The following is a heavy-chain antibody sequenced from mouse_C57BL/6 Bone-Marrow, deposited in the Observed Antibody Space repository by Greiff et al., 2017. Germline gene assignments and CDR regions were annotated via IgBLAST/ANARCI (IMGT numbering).Heavy chain of an antibody. CDR3: ARTGFAY. Sequence: EVKLMESGGGLVKPGGSLKLSCAASGFTFSDYGMHWVRQAPEKGLEWVAYISSGSSTIYYADTVKGRFTISRDNAKNTLFLQMTGLRSEDTAMCYCARTGFAYWGQGTLVTVTA. J-gene: IGHJ3*01. CDR1: GFTFSDYG. V-gene: IGHV5-17*01. CDR2: ISSGSSTI.